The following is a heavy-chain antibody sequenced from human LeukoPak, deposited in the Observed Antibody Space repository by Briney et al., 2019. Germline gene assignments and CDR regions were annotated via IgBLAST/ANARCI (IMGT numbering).Heavy chain of an antibody. CDR3: ARESDYYGSGSSLNWFDP. CDR1: GYTFTSHY. J-gene: IGHJ5*02. V-gene: IGHV1-46*01. Sequence: ASVKVSCKASGYTFTSHYMHWVRQATGQGLEWMGIINPIGGSTSYAQKFQGRVTMTRDTSTSTVYMELSSLRSEDTAVYYCARESDYYGSGSSLNWFDPWGQGTLVTVSS. CDR2: INPIGGST. D-gene: IGHD3-10*01.